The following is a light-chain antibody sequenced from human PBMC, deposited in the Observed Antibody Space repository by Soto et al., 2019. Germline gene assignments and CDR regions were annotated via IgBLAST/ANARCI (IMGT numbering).Light chain of an antibody. CDR1: QSISSW. J-gene: IGKJ2*01. V-gene: IGKV1-5*01. CDR2: DAS. Sequence: DIQMTQSPSTLSASVGDRVTITCRASQSISSWLAWYQQKPGKAPKLLIYDASSLESGVPSRFSGSGSGTEFTLIIRSMPTHDFATYYCTQYNSYSYNFGQGTKVDIK. CDR3: TQYNSYSYN.